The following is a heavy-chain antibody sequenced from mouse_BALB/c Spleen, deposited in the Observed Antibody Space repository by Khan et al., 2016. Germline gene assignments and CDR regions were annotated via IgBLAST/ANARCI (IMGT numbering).Heavy chain of an antibody. CDR3: ASLYYGNYVYYAMDY. J-gene: IGHJ4*01. Sequence: VQLQESGPGLVQPSQSLSITCTVSGFSLTSYGVHWVRQSPGKGLEWLGVIWSGGSTDYNAAFISRLSISKDNSKSQVFFKMNSLQANDTAIYYCASLYYGNYVYYAMDYWGQGTSVTVSS. CDR1: GFSLTSYG. V-gene: IGHV2-2*02. D-gene: IGHD2-1*01. CDR2: IWSGGST.